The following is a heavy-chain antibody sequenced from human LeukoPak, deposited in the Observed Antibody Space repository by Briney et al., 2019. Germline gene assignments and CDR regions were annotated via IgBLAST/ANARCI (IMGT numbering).Heavy chain of an antibody. CDR3: ARVAVPAAIRTYYFDY. CDR1: GFPFSSYA. D-gene: IGHD2-2*02. J-gene: IGHJ4*02. Sequence: GGSLRLSCVVSGFPFSSYAMSWVRQAPGKGLEWVAVISYDGSNKYYADSVKGRFTISRDNSKNTLYLQMNSLRAEDTAVYYCARVAVPAAIRTYYFDYWGQGTLVTVSS. CDR2: ISYDGSNK. V-gene: IGHV3-30-3*01.